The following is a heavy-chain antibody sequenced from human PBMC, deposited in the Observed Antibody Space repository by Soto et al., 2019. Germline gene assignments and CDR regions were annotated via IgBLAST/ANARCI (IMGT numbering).Heavy chain of an antibody. Sequence: GGSLRLSCAASGFTFSSYSMNWVRQAPGKGLEWVSYISTSSSTIFYADSVKGRFTISRDNAKNSLYLQMSSLRAEDTAVYYCATFKAVAGNPNRFDYWGQGTLVTVSS. CDR2: ISTSSSTI. J-gene: IGHJ4*02. CDR3: ATFKAVAGNPNRFDY. CDR1: GFTFSSYS. V-gene: IGHV3-48*04. D-gene: IGHD6-19*01.